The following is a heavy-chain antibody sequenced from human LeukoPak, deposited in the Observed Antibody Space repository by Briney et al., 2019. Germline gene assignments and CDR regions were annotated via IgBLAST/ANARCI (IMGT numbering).Heavy chain of an antibody. J-gene: IGHJ5*02. CDR1: GYTFTSYG. CDR3: ARDRLLRYFDWTTNWFDP. D-gene: IGHD3-9*01. CDR2: ISAYNGNT. Sequence: ASVKVSCKVSGYTFTSYGISWVRQAPGQGLEWMGWISAYNGNTNYAQKLQGRVTMTTDTSTSTAYMELRSLRSDDTAVYYCARDRLLRYFDWTTNWFDPWGQGTLVTVSS. V-gene: IGHV1-18*01.